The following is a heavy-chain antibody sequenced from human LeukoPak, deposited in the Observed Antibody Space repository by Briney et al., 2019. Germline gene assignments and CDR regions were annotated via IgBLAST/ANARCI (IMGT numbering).Heavy chain of an antibody. CDR1: GFTFSSYS. Sequence: GGSLRLSCAASGFTFSSYSMNWVRQAPGKGLEWVSSISSSSSYIYYADSVKGRFTISRDNAKNSLYLQMNSLRAEDTAVYYCARDPYSSGWPDYWGQGTLVTVSS. CDR2: ISSSSSYI. D-gene: IGHD6-19*01. J-gene: IGHJ4*02. V-gene: IGHV3-21*01. CDR3: ARDPYSSGWPDY.